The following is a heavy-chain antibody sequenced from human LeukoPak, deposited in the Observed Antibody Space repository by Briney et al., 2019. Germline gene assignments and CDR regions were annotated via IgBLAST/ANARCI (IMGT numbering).Heavy chain of an antibody. V-gene: IGHV4-59*01. J-gene: IGHJ2*01. Sequence: PSETLSLTCTVSGGSISSYPWTWIRQPAGRGLEWIGYFYYTGNTNFNPSLKSRVTMSVDTSKNQFSLKLISVTTADTAVYYCARGEGGYYSHWHFDLWGRGILVTVSS. CDR2: FYYTGNT. CDR1: GGSISSYP. D-gene: IGHD2-15*01. CDR3: ARGEGGYYSHWHFDL.